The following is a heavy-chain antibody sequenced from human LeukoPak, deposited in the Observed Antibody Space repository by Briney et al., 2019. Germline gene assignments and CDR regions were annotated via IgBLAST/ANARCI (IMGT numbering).Heavy chain of an antibody. J-gene: IGHJ4*02. CDR1: GFFFSTYW. CDR3: ARITNRDYFDL. D-gene: IGHD1-14*01. Sequence: PGGSLRLSCAASGFFFSTYWFHWVRQAPGKGLVSVSRTNTDGSSTIYADSVKGRFTISRDNAKNTLYLQMDSLRAEDTALYYCARITNRDYFDLWGQGTLVTVSS. CDR2: TNTDGSST. V-gene: IGHV3-74*01.